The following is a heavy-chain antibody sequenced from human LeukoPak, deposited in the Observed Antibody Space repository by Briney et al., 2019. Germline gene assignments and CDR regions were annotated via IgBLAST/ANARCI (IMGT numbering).Heavy chain of an antibody. Sequence: PSETLSLTCTVSGGSISSSSYYWGWIRQPPGKGLEWIGNIYYSGSTYYNPSLKSRVTISVDTSKNQFSLKLSSVTAADTAVYYCARTTEGYAGGPGYSYYYYMDVWGKGTTVTISS. D-gene: IGHD5-12*01. CDR2: IYYSGST. CDR3: ARTTEGYAGGPGYSYYYYMDV. CDR1: GGSISSSSYY. J-gene: IGHJ6*03. V-gene: IGHV4-39*01.